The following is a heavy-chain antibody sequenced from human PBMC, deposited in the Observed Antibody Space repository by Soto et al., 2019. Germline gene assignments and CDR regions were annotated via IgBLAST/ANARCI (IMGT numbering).Heavy chain of an antibody. CDR2: INPNNGET. Sequence: ASVKVSCKASVYIFTGHYIHWVRQAPGQGLEWMGWINPNNGETKYAQKFQGRVSMTRDISFDTAYLELSRLRADDTALYYCARAHMLGDYDAIDVGMDIWGKGTTVTVSS. D-gene: IGHD2-21*02. CDR1: VYIFTGHY. CDR3: ARAHMLGDYDAIDVGMDI. V-gene: IGHV1-2*02. J-gene: IGHJ6*04.